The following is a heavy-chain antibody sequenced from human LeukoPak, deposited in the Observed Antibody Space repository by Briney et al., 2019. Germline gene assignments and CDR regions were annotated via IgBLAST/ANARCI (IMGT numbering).Heavy chain of an antibody. D-gene: IGHD2-2*02. CDR1: GFTFSSYS. CDR3: TTASPLDIVVVPAAIIRVPARSC. V-gene: IGHV3-49*04. J-gene: IGHJ4*02. Sequence: GGSLRLSCAASGFTFSSYSMNWVRQAPGKGLEWVGFIRSKAYGGTTEYAASVKGRFTISRDDSKSIAYLQVNSLKTEDTAVYYCTTASPLDIVVVPAAIIRVPARSCWGQGTLVTVSS. CDR2: IRSKAYGGTT.